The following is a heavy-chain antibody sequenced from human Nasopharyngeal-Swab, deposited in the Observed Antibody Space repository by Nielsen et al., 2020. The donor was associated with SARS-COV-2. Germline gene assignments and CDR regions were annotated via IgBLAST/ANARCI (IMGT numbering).Heavy chain of an antibody. CDR2: ISGDSDTT. CDR1: GFTFSNFA. V-gene: IGHV3-23*01. CDR3: AKDRDSGDDSDDYYHYYGMDV. D-gene: IGHD5-12*01. J-gene: IGHJ6*02. Sequence: GESLKISCAASGFTFSNFAMSWVRQAPGKGLEWVSVISGDSDTTYYADSVRGRFTISRDNSKNTVNLQMNSLRVEDTAIYYCAKDRDSGDDSDDYYHYYGMDVWGQGTTVTVSS.